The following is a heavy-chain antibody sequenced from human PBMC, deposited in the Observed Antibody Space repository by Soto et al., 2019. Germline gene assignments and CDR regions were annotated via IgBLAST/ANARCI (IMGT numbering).Heavy chain of an antibody. D-gene: IGHD3-9*01. CDR2: IYWNDDK. CDR3: THRSDHILTGYYQ. Sequence: GSGPTLVNPTQTLTLTCTFSAFSLSTSGVGVGWIRQPPGKALEWLAVIYWNDDKRYSPSLKSRLTITKDTSKNQVVLTVTNVDPVDTATYYCTHRSDHILTGYYQWGQGTPVTVSS. J-gene: IGHJ4*02. CDR1: AFSLSTSGVG. V-gene: IGHV2-5*01.